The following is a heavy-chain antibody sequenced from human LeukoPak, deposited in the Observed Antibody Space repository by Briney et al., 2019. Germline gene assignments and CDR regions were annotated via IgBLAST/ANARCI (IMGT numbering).Heavy chain of an antibody. Sequence: GGSLRLSCAASGFTVSSNYMSWVRQAPGKGLEWVSVIYSGDSTSYADSVKGRFTISRDNSKNTLYLQMNSLRAEGTAVYYCAKESGARQSDYYDSSGYQYFDYWGQGTLVTVSS. V-gene: IGHV3-53*01. CDR2: IYSGDST. CDR1: GFTVSSNY. D-gene: IGHD3-22*01. CDR3: AKESGARQSDYYDSSGYQYFDY. J-gene: IGHJ4*02.